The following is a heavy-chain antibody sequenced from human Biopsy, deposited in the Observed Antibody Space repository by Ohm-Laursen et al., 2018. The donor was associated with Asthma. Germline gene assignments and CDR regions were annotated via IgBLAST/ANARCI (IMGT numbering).Heavy chain of an antibody. CDR1: GYTLNSAG. V-gene: IGHV1-18*01. CDR3: TRAVDYSHYYGIDV. D-gene: IGHD3-10*01. CDR2: ISVYNGNT. J-gene: IGHJ6*02. Sequence: ASVKVSCKTSGYTLNSAGITWVRQAPGQGLEWMGWISVYNGNTKVAQKLQDRVTMITDTSTSTAYMELRSLRSDDTAVYFCTRAVDYSHYYGIDVWGQGTTVTVS.